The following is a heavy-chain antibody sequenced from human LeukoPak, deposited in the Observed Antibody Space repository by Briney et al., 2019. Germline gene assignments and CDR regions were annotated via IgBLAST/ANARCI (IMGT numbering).Heavy chain of an antibody. J-gene: IGHJ5*02. CDR2: ISAYNGNT. Sequence: ASVKVSCKASGYTCTSYGISWVRQAPGQGLEWMGWISAYNGNTNYAQKLQGRVTMTTDTSTSTAYMELRSLRSDDTAVCYCARDPHIVVVPAAIAWFDPWGQGTLVTVSS. D-gene: IGHD2-2*01. CDR3: ARDPHIVVVPAAIAWFDP. V-gene: IGHV1-18*01. CDR1: GYTCTSYG.